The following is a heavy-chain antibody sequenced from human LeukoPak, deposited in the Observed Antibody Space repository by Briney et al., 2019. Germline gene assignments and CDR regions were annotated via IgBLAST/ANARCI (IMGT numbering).Heavy chain of an antibody. Sequence: GTSVKVSCKASGYTCTSYGISWVRQAPGQGLEWMGWISAYNGNTNYAQKLQGRVTMTTDTSTSTAYMELRSLRSDDTAVYSCASLLMKYIVVVPAAPFDYWGQGTLVTVSS. CDR2: ISAYNGNT. V-gene: IGHV1-18*01. CDR3: ASLLMKYIVVVPAAPFDY. J-gene: IGHJ4*02. CDR1: GYTCTSYG. D-gene: IGHD2-2*01.